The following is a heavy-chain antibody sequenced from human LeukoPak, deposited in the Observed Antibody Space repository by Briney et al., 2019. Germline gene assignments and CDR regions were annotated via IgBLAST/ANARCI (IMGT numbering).Heavy chain of an antibody. CDR2: INHSGST. CDR1: GGSFSGYY. J-gene: IGHJ5*02. D-gene: IGHD6-13*01. Sequence: SETLSLTCAVYGGSFSGYYWSWIRQPPGKGLEWIGEINHSGSTNYNPSLKSRVTIPVDTSKNQFSLKLSSVTAADTAVYYCARSSHRGSSWYMAGYSWFDPWGQGTLVTVSS. CDR3: ARSSHRGSSWYMAGYSWFDP. V-gene: IGHV4-34*01.